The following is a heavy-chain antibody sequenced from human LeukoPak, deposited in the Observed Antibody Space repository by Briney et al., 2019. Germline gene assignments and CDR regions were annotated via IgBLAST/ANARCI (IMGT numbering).Heavy chain of an antibody. CDR1: GFTFSSYA. CDR3: AKYSSSWYSGYFQH. D-gene: IGHD6-13*01. Sequence: GGSLRLSCAASGFTFSSYATSWVRQAPGKGLEWVSAISGSGGSTYYADSVKGRFTISRDNSKNTLYLQMNSLRAEDTAVYYCAKYSSSWYSGYFQHWGQGTLVTVSS. J-gene: IGHJ1*01. CDR2: ISGSGGST. V-gene: IGHV3-23*01.